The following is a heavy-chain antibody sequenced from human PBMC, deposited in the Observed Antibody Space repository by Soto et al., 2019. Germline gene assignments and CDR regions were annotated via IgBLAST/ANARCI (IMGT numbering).Heavy chain of an antibody. J-gene: IGHJ3*02. CDR2: MSHCVGT. CDR1: GGSVSSGSYY. Sequence: QVQLQQWGAGLLKPSETLSLTCAVSGGSVSSGSYYWSWIRQPPGKGLEWIGEMSHCVGTHFNPSLKSRVTISVDTSKNQFSLKMSCVTAADTALYYCARVERGTATTVVDAFDIWGPGTMVTVSS. CDR3: ARVERGTATTVVDAFDI. V-gene: IGHV4-34*01. D-gene: IGHD1-1*01.